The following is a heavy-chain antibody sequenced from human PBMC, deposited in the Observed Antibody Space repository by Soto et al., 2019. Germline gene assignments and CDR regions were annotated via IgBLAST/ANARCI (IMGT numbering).Heavy chain of an antibody. CDR3: ARVITIFGVVMNWFDH. J-gene: IGHJ5*02. D-gene: IGHD3-3*01. CDR1: GGSISSSSYY. V-gene: IGHV4-39*01. Sequence: SETLSLTCTVSGGSISSSSYYWGWIRQPPGKGLEWIGSIYYSGSTYYNPSLKSRVTISVDTSKNQFSLKLSSVTAADTAVYYCARVITIFGVVMNWFDHWGQGTLVTVSS. CDR2: IYYSGST.